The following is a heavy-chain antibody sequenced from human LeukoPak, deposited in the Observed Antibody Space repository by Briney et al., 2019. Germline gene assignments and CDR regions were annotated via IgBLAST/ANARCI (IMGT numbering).Heavy chain of an antibody. V-gene: IGHV3-23*01. CDR2: VSGSGGST. Sequence: GGSLRLSCAASGFTFSSYAMSWVRQAPGKGLEWVSAVSGSGGSTYYADSVKGRFTISRDNSKNTLYLQMNSLRAEDTAVYYCASPYDILTGYLYYMDVWGKGTTVTVSS. CDR1: GFTFSSYA. J-gene: IGHJ6*03. D-gene: IGHD3-9*01. CDR3: ASPYDILTGYLYYMDV.